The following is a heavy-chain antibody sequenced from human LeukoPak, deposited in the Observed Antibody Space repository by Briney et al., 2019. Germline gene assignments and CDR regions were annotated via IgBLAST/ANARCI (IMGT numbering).Heavy chain of an antibody. V-gene: IGHV3-7*01. CDR2: INQDDSEK. CDR3: ARDLRVLWFGERGDY. D-gene: IGHD3-10*01. CDR1: GFTFYSFW. J-gene: IGHJ4*02. Sequence: GGSLTLSRAASGFTFYSFWMIWLGPAPGQGRVGGANINQDDSEKYTVDPVKGRFTICRDNAKNSLYRQMDSLRAEDTAVYYCARDLRVLWFGERGDYWGQGTLVTVSS.